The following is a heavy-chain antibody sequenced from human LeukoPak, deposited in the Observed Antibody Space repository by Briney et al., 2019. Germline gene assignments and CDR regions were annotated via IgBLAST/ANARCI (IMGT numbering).Heavy chain of an antibody. D-gene: IGHD5-24*01. V-gene: IGHV1-2*06. Sequence: ASVKVSCKASGYIFTGHYMNWVRQVPGQGLEWMGRINPKTGGTNYAQNFRGRVTMTRDTSISTTYMELSRLRPDDTAVYYCARVGDGLNDAFDIWGQGTMVTVSS. CDR2: INPKTGGT. CDR1: GYIFTGHY. CDR3: ARVGDGLNDAFDI. J-gene: IGHJ3*02.